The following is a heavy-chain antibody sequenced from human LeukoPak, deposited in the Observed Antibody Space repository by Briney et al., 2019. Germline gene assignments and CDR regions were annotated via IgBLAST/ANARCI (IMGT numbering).Heavy chain of an antibody. J-gene: IGHJ5*02. D-gene: IGHD2-15*01. CDR2: IVVGSGNT. CDR3: AAVGRIYCCGGSCYSGTNNWFDP. CDR1: GFTFTSSA. V-gene: IGHV1-58*01. Sequence: GTSVKVSCKASGFTFTSSAVQWVRQARGQRPEWIGWIVVGSGNTNYAQKFQERVTITRDMSTSTAYMELSSLRSEDTAGCYCAAVGRIYCCGGSCYSGTNNWFDPWGQGTLVTVSS.